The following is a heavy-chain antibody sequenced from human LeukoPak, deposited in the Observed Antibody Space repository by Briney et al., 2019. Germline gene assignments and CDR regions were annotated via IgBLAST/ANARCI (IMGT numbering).Heavy chain of an antibody. D-gene: IGHD2-15*01. CDR3: AGRGHRYSRD. Sequence: SETLSLTCTVSGDSVSSGYWTWIRQSPGKGLVWIGYISDSGVTDYNPSLKSRLTISVDSTNNKFSLNLHSVTAADTAVYYCAGRGHRYSRDWGQGILVTVSS. J-gene: IGHJ1*01. CDR1: GDSVSSGY. CDR2: ISDSGVT. V-gene: IGHV4-4*09.